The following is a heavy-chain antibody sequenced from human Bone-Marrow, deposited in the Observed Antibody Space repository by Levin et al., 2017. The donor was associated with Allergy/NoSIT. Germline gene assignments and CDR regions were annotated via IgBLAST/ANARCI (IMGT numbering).Heavy chain of an antibody. CDR2: ISDRGSTI. J-gene: IGHJ4*02. CDR1: EFNFSDFY. D-gene: IGHD5-18*01. CDR3: ARDRGNSYGQLDY. Sequence: LSLTCEASEFNFSDFYMSWIRQAPGKGLEWVAYISDRGSTISYGDSVKGRFTISRDNAQKTLFLQMNNLRAEDTAVYYCARDRGNSYGQLDYWGQGTLVTVSS. V-gene: IGHV3-11*01.